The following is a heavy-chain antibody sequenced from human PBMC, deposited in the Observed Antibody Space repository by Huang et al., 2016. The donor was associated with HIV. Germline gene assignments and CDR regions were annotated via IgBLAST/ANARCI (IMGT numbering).Heavy chain of an antibody. CDR1: GGSFSGYY. V-gene: IGHV4-34*01. CDR3: ARGRGRSGYHLEF. D-gene: IGHD3-3*01. Sequence: QVRLHQWGAGLLKPSETLSLTCAVYGGSFSGYYWTWIRQSPRKGLEWIGEINHSRTTNYNPSLKSRVSLSGDTSKNQFSVKLRSVTAADTAIYYCARGRGRSGYHLEFWGQGTLVSVSP. CDR2: INHSRTT. J-gene: IGHJ4*02.